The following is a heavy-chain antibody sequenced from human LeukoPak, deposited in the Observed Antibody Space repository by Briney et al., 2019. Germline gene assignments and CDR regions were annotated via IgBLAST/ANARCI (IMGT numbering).Heavy chain of an antibody. CDR2: ISYDGSNK. D-gene: IGHD6-19*01. J-gene: IGHJ4*02. V-gene: IGHV3-30-3*01. Sequence: GRSLRLSCAASGFTFSSYAMHWVRQAPGKGLEWVAVISYDGSNKYYADSVKGRFTISRDNSKNTLYLQMNSLRAEDTAVYYCAKAHTAVAGFSYFDYWGQGTLVTVSS. CDR1: GFTFSSYA. CDR3: AKAHTAVAGFSYFDY.